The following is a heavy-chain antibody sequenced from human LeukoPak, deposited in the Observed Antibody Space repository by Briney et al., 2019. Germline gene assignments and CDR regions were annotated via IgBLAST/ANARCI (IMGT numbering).Heavy chain of an antibody. CDR3: ARDGVAAEDIVVVPAASYFDY. D-gene: IGHD2-2*01. J-gene: IGHJ4*02. V-gene: IGHV3-23*01. CDR1: GFTFSSYA. CDR2: ISGSGGST. Sequence: PGGSLRLSCAASGFTFSSYAMSWVRQAPGKGLEWVSAISGSGGSTYYADSVKGRFTISRDNAKNSLYLQMNSLRAEDTAVYYCARDGVAAEDIVVVPAASYFDYWGQGTLVTVSS.